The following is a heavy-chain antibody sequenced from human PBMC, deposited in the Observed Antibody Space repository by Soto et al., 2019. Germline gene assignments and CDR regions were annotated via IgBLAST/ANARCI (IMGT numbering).Heavy chain of an antibody. J-gene: IGHJ4*02. Sequence: GGSLRLSCAASGFTFSSYGMHWVRQAPGKGLEWVAVISYDGSNKYYADSVKGRFTISRDNSKNTLYLQMNSLRAEDTAVYYCAKDAGKPPTVSSNDYWGQGPLVTVSS. D-gene: IGHD4-17*01. CDR2: ISYDGSNK. V-gene: IGHV3-30*18. CDR3: AKDAGKPPTVSSNDY. CDR1: GFTFSSYG.